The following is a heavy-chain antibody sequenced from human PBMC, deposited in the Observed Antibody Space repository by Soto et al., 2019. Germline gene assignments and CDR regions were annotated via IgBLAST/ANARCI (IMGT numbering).Heavy chain of an antibody. V-gene: IGHV3-23*01. CDR1: GFTFSSYA. CDR3: ANEVRDYVWRSSPRAY. D-gene: IGHD3-16*01. CDR2: ISGSGGST. Sequence: PGGSLRLSCAASGFTFSSYAMSWVRQAPGKGLEWVSAISGSGGSTYYADSVKGRFTISRDNSKNTLYLQMNSLRAEDTAVYYSANEVRDYVWRSSPRAYRGQGTLVTVSS. J-gene: IGHJ4*02.